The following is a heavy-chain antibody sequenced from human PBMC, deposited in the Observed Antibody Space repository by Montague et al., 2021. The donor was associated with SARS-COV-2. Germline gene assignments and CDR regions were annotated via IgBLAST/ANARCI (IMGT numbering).Heavy chain of an antibody. D-gene: IGHD4-23*01. CDR3: AKALMTYGGNSPVDQ. CDR1: GFNFSDYY. J-gene: IGHJ4*01. Sequence: SLRISCVAYGFNFSDYYMNWIRQAPGKGLEWISYISDTGSTIYYADTVKGRFAVSRDNTKNSLYLQMNSLRAEDTAVYYCAKALMTYGGNSPVDQWGQGTLVTVSS. CDR2: ISDTGSTI. V-gene: IGHV3-11*01.